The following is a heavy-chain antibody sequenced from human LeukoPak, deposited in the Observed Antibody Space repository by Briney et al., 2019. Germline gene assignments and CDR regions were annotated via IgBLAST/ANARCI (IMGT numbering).Heavy chain of an antibody. D-gene: IGHD5-18*01. V-gene: IGHV1-2*02. Sequence: ASVKVSCKASGYTFTGYYMHWVRQAPGQGLEWMGWINPNSGGTNYAQKFQGRVTMTRDTSISTAYMELSRLRSDDTAVYYCARDHQRGYRYPYDYWGQGTLVTVSS. CDR2: INPNSGGT. CDR3: ARDHQRGYRYPYDY. CDR1: GYTFTGYY. J-gene: IGHJ4*02.